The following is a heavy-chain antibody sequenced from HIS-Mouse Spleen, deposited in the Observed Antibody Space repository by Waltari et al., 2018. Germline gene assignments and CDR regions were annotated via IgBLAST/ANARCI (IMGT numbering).Heavy chain of an antibody. CDR2: INPNSGGT. CDR3: ARVWLGIAFDI. CDR1: GYTFTGYY. J-gene: IGHJ3*02. Sequence: QVQLVQSGAEVKKPGASVKVSCKASGYTFTGYYMHWVRQAPGQGLEWMGWINPNSGGTNYAQKVQGRVTMTRDTSISTAYMELSRLRSDDTAVYYCARVWLGIAFDIWGQGTMVTVSS. V-gene: IGHV1-2*02. D-gene: IGHD6-19*01.